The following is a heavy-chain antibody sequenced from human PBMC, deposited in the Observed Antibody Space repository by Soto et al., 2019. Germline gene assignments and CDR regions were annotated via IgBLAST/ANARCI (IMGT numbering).Heavy chain of an antibody. CDR3: ARDSRNYYDSMDV. CDR1: GFTFSSYN. V-gene: IGHV3-48*01. CDR2: ISLSSSTI. J-gene: IGHJ6*03. Sequence: EVQLVESGGGLVQPGGSLRLSCAASGFTFSSYNMNWVRQAPGKGLEWISDISLSSSTIFYADSVKGRFTISRDNAKNSLYLQMNSLRAEDTAVYYCARDSRNYYDSMDVWGKGTTVTFSS.